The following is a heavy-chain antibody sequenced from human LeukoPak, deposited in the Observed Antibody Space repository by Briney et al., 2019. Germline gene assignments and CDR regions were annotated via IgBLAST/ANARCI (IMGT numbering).Heavy chain of an antibody. J-gene: IGHJ6*02. Sequence: ASVKVSCKASGGTFSSYAISWVRQAPGQGLEWMGGIIPIFGTANYAQKFQGRVTITADESTSTAYMELSSLRSEDTAVYYCARGALGLTYSSSLYLGYHGLDVWGQGTTVIVSS. D-gene: IGHD6-13*01. CDR3: ARGALGLTYSSSLYLGYHGLDV. CDR1: GGTFSSYA. V-gene: IGHV1-69*13. CDR2: IIPIFGTA.